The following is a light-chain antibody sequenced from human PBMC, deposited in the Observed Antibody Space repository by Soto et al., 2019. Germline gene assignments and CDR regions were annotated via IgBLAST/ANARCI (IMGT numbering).Light chain of an antibody. V-gene: IGKV3-11*01. CDR1: ESVRPS. J-gene: IGKJ2*01. CDR2: DAS. CDR3: QHRDNWSYI. Sequence: EMVLTQSPATLSFSPGERATLSSRASESVRPSVAWYQQNPGQAPRLLIYDASNRATGIPARFSGSGSGTDYTLTISSLEAEDFAVYYCQHRDNWSYIFGQGTKLEIK.